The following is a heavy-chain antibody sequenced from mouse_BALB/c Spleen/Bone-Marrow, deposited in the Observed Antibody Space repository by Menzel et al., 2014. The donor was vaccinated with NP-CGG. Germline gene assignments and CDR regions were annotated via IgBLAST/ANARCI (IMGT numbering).Heavy chain of an antibody. CDR2: ISSGSSTI. Sequence: VQLQQPGGGLVQPGGSWKLSCAASGFTFSSFGMHWVRQAPEKGLEWVAYISSGSSTIYYADTVKGRFTISRDNPKNTLLLQMTSLRSEDTAMYYCARSPYDYAAMDYWGQGTSVTVSS. CDR1: GFTFSSFG. D-gene: IGHD2-4*01. V-gene: IGHV5-17*02. J-gene: IGHJ4*01. CDR3: ARSPYDYAAMDY.